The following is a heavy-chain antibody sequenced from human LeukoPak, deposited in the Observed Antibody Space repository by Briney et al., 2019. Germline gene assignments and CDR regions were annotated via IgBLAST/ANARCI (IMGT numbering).Heavy chain of an antibody. Sequence: GESLKISCKGSGYSFTSYWIGWVRQMPGKGLEWMGIIYPGDSDTRYSPSFQGQVTISADKSISTAYLQWSSLKASDTAMYYCARRPRMGGSGSYHFDYWGQGTLVTVSS. V-gene: IGHV5-51*01. J-gene: IGHJ4*02. CDR1: GYSFTSYW. D-gene: IGHD3-10*01. CDR2: IYPGDSDT. CDR3: ARRPRMGGSGSYHFDY.